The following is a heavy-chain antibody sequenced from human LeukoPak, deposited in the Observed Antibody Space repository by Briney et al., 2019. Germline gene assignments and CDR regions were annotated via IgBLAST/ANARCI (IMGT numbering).Heavy chain of an antibody. J-gene: IGHJ6*02. CDR2: IYYTGTT. Sequence: SETLSLTCTVSGVSISNYYWSWIRQPPGKALEWIGYIYYTGTTKYNPSLKSRATISLDTSKNQFSLKLTSVTAADTALFFCARGYDIDVWGQGTTVTVSS. V-gene: IGHV4-59*01. CDR1: GVSISNYY. CDR3: ARGYDIDV.